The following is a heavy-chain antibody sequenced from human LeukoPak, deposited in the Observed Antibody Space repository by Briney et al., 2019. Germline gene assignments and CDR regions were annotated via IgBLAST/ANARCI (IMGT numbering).Heavy chain of an antibody. CDR1: GYTFTGYY. V-gene: IGHV1-2*02. CDR3: ARDRVPAASYYYYYGMDV. D-gene: IGHD2-2*01. J-gene: IGHJ6*02. Sequence: GASVKVSCKASGYTFTGYYMHWVRQAPGQGLEWMGWINPNSGGTNYAQKFQGGVTMTRDTSISTAYMELSRLRSDDTAVYYCARDRVPAASYYYYYGMDVWGQGTTVTVSS. CDR2: INPNSGGT.